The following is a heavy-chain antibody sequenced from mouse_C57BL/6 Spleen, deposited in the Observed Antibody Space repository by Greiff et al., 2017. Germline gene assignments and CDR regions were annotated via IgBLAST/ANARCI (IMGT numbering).Heavy chain of an antibody. CDR1: GFTFSDYG. V-gene: IGHV5-17*01. Sequence: EVKVVESGGGLVKPGGSLKLSCAASGFTFSDYGMHWVRQAPEKGLEWVAYISSGSSTIYYADTVKGRFTISRDNAKNTLFLQMTSLRSEDTAMYYCARGPYYYGSSHYYAMDYWGQGTSVTVSS. CDR3: ARGPYYYGSSHYYAMDY. J-gene: IGHJ4*01. D-gene: IGHD1-1*01. CDR2: ISSGSSTI.